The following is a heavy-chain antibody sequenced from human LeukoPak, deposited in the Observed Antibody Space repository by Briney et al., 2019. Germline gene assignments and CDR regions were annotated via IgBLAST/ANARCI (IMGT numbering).Heavy chain of an antibody. CDR1: GFTFSSYW. V-gene: IGHV3-7*01. CDR3: ARDSHLEGDAFDI. J-gene: IGHJ3*02. Sequence: GGSLRLSCSASGFTFSSYWMSWVRQAPGKGLEWVANIKQDGSEKYYVDSVKGRFTISRDNAKNSLYLQMNSLRAEDTAVYYCARDSHLEGDAFDIWGQGTMVTVSS. CDR2: IKQDGSEK. D-gene: IGHD3-3*01.